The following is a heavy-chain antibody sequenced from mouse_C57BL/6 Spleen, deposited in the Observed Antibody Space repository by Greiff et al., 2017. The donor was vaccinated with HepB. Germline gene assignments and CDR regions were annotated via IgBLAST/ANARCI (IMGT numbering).Heavy chain of an antibody. CDR3: ARERGYYDYDGYFDY. V-gene: IGHV1-80*01. Sequence: VQLQQSGAERVKPGASGKISCKASGYEFGSYGRNGVKQRPGKGLEWIGQIYPGDGDTNYNGKFKGKATLTADKSSSTAYMQLSSLTSEDSAVYFCARERGYYDYDGYFDYWGQGTTLTVSS. D-gene: IGHD2-4*01. J-gene: IGHJ2*01. CDR2: IYPGDGDT. CDR1: GYEFGSYG.